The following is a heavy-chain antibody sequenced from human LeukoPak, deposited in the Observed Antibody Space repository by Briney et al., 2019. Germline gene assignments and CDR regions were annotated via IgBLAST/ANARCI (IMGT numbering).Heavy chain of an antibody. CDR1: GYTFTSYD. CDR3: ARFRGSSWYPEYFQH. D-gene: IGHD6-13*01. Sequence: ASVKVSCKASGYTFTSYDINWVRQATGQGLEGMGWMNPNSGNTGYAQKFQGRVTMTRNTSISTAYMELSSLRSEDTAVYYCARFRGSSWYPEYFQHWGQGTLVTVSS. V-gene: IGHV1-8*01. CDR2: MNPNSGNT. J-gene: IGHJ1*01.